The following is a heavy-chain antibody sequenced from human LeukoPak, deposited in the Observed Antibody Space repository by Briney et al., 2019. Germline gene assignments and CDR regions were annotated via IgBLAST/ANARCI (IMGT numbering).Heavy chain of an antibody. CDR1: GFTFSSYA. CDR3: AKGHDYVWGSYTNFDY. Sequence: GRSLRLSCAASGFTFSSYAMHWVRQAPGKGLEWVAVISYDGSNKYYADSVKGRFTISRDNSKNTLYLQMNSLRAEDTAVYYCAKGHDYVWGSYTNFDYWGQGTLVTVSS. D-gene: IGHD3-16*01. V-gene: IGHV3-30-3*01. J-gene: IGHJ4*02. CDR2: ISYDGSNK.